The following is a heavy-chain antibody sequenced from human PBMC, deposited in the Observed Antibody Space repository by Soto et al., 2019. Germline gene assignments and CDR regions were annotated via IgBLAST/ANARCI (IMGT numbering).Heavy chain of an antibody. CDR2: IYSGGST. CDR1: GFTVSSNY. D-gene: IGHD2-15*01. CDR3: ARGLGCSGGSCYSGYYYYYMDV. V-gene: IGHV3-66*01. Sequence: GGSLRLSCAASGFTVSSNYMSWVRQAPGKGLEWVSVIYSGGSTYYADSVKGRFTISRDNSKNTLYLQMNSLRAEDTAVYYCARGLGCSGGSCYSGYYYYYMDVWGKGTTVTVSS. J-gene: IGHJ6*03.